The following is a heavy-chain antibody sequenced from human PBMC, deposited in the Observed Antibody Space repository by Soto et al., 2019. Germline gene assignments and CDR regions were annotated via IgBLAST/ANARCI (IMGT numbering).Heavy chain of an antibody. CDR1: GYTFSDYY. CDR3: ARARANVAPNWFDP. Sequence: QGQLVQSGAEVKKPGASVKVSCKASGYTFSDYYVLWVRQAPGQGLEWMGWINPYSGATNYAQKFQDWVTMTGDASVSTAYLELTTLVSDDTAVYYCARARANVAPNWFDPWGQGTLVIVSS. CDR2: INPYSGAT. J-gene: IGHJ5*02. V-gene: IGHV1-2*04. D-gene: IGHD5-12*01.